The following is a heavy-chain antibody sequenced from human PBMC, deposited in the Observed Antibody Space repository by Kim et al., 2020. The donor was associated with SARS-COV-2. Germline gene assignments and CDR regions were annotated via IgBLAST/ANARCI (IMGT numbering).Heavy chain of an antibody. Sequence: FQGRVTITADESTSTAYMELSSLRSEDTAVYYCARGGIISGLRDAEYFQHWGQGTLVTVSS. V-gene: IGHV1-69*01. J-gene: IGHJ1*01. CDR3: ARGGIISGLRDAEYFQH. D-gene: IGHD5-12*01.